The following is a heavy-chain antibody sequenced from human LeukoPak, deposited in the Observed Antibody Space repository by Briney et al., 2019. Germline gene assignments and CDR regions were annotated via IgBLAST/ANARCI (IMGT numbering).Heavy chain of an antibody. D-gene: IGHD1-26*01. V-gene: IGHV1-46*01. J-gene: IGHJ4*02. CDR1: GYTXTSYY. CDR3: ARGSGTYWGDFDY. CDR2: INPSGGST. Sequence: ASVKVSCKASGYTXTSYYMHWVRQAPGQGLEWMGIINPSGGSTDYPQKFQGRVTMTRDTSTTTVYMELSSLRSDDTAVYYCARGSGTYWGDFDYWGQGTLVTVSS.